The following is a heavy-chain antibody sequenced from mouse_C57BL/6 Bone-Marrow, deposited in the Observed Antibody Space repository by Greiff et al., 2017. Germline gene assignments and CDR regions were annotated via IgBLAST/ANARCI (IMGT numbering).Heavy chain of an antibody. CDR2: IHPSDSDT. Sequence: VQLVESGAELVKPGASVKISCKASGYAFSSYWMNWVKQRPGQGLVWIGRIHPSDSDTYYNQKFKGKTTLTVDKSTSTAYMQLSSLTSEDSAVYYCATQGRLANWGQGTLVTVSA. J-gene: IGHJ3*01. V-gene: IGHV1-74*01. CDR3: ATQGRLAN. CDR1: GYAFSSYW.